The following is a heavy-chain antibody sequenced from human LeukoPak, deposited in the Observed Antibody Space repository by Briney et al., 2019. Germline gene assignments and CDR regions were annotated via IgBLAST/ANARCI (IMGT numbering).Heavy chain of an antibody. D-gene: IGHD3-22*01. Sequence: ASVKVSCKASGYTFTGYYMHWVRQAPGQGLEWMGIINPSGGFTTYAQKFQGRVTVTRDMSTSTAYMELRSLRSDDTAVYYCAKSNGYGLIDIWGQGTMVAVSS. CDR1: GYTFTGYY. V-gene: IGHV1-46*01. CDR3: AKSNGYGLIDI. J-gene: IGHJ3*02. CDR2: INPSGGFT.